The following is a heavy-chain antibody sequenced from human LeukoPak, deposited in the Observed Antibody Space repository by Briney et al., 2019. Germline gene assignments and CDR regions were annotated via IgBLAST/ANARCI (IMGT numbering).Heavy chain of an antibody. CDR2: IIPIFGTA. D-gene: IGHD5-18*01. Sequence: ASVKVSCKASGGTFSSYAISWVRQAPGQGLEWMGGIIPIFGTANYAQKFQGRVTITTDESTSTAYMELSSLRSEDTAAYYCARLASYGYEVYYYYYMDVWGKGTTVTVSS. V-gene: IGHV1-69*05. CDR3: ARLASYGYEVYYYYYMDV. J-gene: IGHJ6*03. CDR1: GGTFSSYA.